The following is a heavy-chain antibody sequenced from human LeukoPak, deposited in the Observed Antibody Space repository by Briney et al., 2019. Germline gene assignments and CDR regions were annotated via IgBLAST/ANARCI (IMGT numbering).Heavy chain of an antibody. V-gene: IGHV4-34*01. CDR1: GGSFSGYY. CDR3: ARAIVVVPAAMVYHYYGMDV. D-gene: IGHD2-2*01. J-gene: IGHJ6*04. CDR2: INHSGST. Sequence: PSETLSLTCAVYGGSFSGYYWSWIRQPPGKGLEWIGEINHSGSTNYNPSLKSRVTISVDTSKNQFSLKLSSVTAADTAVYYCARAIVVVPAAMVYHYYGMDVWGKGTTVTVSS.